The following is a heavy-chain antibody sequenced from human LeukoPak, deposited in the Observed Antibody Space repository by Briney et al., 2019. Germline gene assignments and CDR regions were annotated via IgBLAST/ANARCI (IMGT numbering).Heavy chain of an antibody. CDR1: GYTFTRYY. CDR3: ARAWGIVATIRN. J-gene: IGHJ4*02. V-gene: IGHV1-46*01. D-gene: IGHD5-12*01. Sequence: GASVKVSCKASGYTFTRYYMHWVRQAPGQGLEWMGIINPSGGSTSYAQKFQGRVTMTRDMSTSTVYMELSSLRSEDTAVYYCARAWGIVATIRNWGQGTLVTVSS. CDR2: INPSGGST.